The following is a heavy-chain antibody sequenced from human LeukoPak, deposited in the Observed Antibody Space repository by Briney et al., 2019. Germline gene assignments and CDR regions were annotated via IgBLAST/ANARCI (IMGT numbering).Heavy chain of an antibody. V-gene: IGHV1-69*04. CDR1: GGTFSSYA. Sequence: ASVKVSCKASGGTFSSYAISWVRQAPGQGLEWMGRIIPILGIANYAQKFQGRVTITADKSTSTAYMELSSLRSEDTAVYYCARDPGAFEALDRDAFDIWGQGTMVTVSS. D-gene: IGHD7-27*01. CDR2: IIPILGIA. CDR3: ARDPGAFEALDRDAFDI. J-gene: IGHJ3*02.